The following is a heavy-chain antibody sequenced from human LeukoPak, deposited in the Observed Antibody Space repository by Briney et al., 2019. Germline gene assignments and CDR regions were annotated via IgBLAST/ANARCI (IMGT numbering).Heavy chain of an antibody. Sequence: SETLSLTCTVSGGSISSYYWSWIRQPPGKGLEWIGRINTSGSTNYNPSLKSRVTMSVDTSKNQFSLKLSSVTAADTAVYYCARDKLDIVIVPGRESSFYYYYYMDVWGKGTTVTISS. CDR2: INTSGST. CDR1: GGSISSYY. V-gene: IGHV4-4*07. D-gene: IGHD2-2*03. CDR3: ARDKLDIVIVPGRESSFYYYYYMDV. J-gene: IGHJ6*03.